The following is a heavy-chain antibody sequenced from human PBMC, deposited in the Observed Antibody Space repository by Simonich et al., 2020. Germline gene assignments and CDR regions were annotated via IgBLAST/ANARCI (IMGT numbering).Heavy chain of an antibody. V-gene: IGHV1-18*01. Sequence: QVQLVQSGAEVKKPGASVKVSCKASGYTFTSYGISWVRQAPGKGLEWMGWISAYNGNTNNAQKLQGRVTMTTDTSTSTAYMERRSLRSDDTAVYYCARASRGTWWYYYFDYWGQGTLVTVSS. J-gene: IGHJ4*02. CDR1: GYTFTSYG. CDR2: ISAYNGNT. D-gene: IGHD2-15*01. CDR3: ARASRGTWWYYYFDY.